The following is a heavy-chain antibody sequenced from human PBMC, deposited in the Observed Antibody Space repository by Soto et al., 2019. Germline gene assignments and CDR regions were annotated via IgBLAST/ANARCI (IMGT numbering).Heavy chain of an antibody. Sequence: QVQLVESGGGVVQPGRSLRLSCAASGFTFSSYAMHWVRQAPGKGLEWVAVISYDGSNKYYADSVKGRFTISRDNSKNTLYLQMNSLRAEDTAVYYCARDRGCSGGSCYSGLNYYYYGMDVWGQGTTVTVSS. CDR1: GFTFSSYA. CDR2: ISYDGSNK. V-gene: IGHV3-30-3*01. J-gene: IGHJ6*02. CDR3: ARDRGCSGGSCYSGLNYYYYGMDV. D-gene: IGHD2-15*01.